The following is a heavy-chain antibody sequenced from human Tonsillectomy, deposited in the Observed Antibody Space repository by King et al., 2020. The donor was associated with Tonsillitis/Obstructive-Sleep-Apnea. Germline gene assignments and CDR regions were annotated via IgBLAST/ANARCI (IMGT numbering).Heavy chain of an antibody. CDR3: MRGGWDTRFDY. J-gene: IGHJ4*02. V-gene: IGHV3-23*04. D-gene: IGHD1-26*01. CDR1: GFTFSNYA. CDR2: ITDSGGST. Sequence: VQLVESGGGLVQTGGSLRLSCAASGFTFSNYAMSWVRQAPGKGLEWVSTITDSGGSTYYADSVKGRFTISRDNSKITLYLQMNSLRAEDTAIYYCMRGGWDTRFDYWGQGTLVTVSS.